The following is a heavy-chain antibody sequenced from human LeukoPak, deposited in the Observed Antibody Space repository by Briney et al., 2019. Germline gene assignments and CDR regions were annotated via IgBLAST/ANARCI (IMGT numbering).Heavy chain of an antibody. J-gene: IGHJ5*02. Sequence: GASVKVSCKAYGGTFNSYAISWVRQAPGQGLEWMGGIIPIFGTANYAQKVQGRVTITTDESTTTAYMELSSLRSEDTAVYYCARARSPSSGYLLRDDNWFDPWGQGTLVTVSS. CDR1: GGTFNSYA. CDR2: IIPIFGTA. V-gene: IGHV1-69*05. D-gene: IGHD3-22*01. CDR3: ARARSPSSGYLLRDDNWFDP.